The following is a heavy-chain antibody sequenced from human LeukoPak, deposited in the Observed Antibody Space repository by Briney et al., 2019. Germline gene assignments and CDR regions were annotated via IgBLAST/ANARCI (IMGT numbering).Heavy chain of an antibody. CDR3: TRDWNDLDY. Sequence: GGSLRLSCAASGFIFSNYGMHWVRQAPAKGLEWVAVISYDGSNKYYADSVKGRFTISRDNSRNMLYLQMNSLRAEDTAVYYSTRDWNDLDYWGQGTLVTVSS. D-gene: IGHD1-1*01. CDR1: GFIFSNYG. V-gene: IGHV3-30*03. J-gene: IGHJ4*02. CDR2: ISYDGSNK.